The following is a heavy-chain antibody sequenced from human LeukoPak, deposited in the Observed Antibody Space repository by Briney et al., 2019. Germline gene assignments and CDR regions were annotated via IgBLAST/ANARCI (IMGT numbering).Heavy chain of an antibody. J-gene: IGHJ4*02. Sequence: ASVKVSCKASGYSFDKFGISWVRQAPGRGLEWMGWISGHNGNTDSAQKLQDRVTMTTDTSTSTAYMELRSLRSDDTAVYYCARDRLSYADYYDSSGYRDYWGQGTLVTVSS. CDR2: ISGHNGNT. D-gene: IGHD3-22*01. CDR3: ARDRLSYADYYDSSGYRDY. V-gene: IGHV1-18*01. CDR1: GYSFDKFG.